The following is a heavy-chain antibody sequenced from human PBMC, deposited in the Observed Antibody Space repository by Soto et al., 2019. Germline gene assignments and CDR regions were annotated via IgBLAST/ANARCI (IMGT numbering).Heavy chain of an antibody. D-gene: IGHD6-6*01. CDR3: ARAGVAARREDYYMDV. CDR2: IYYSGST. V-gene: IGHV4-31*03. J-gene: IGHJ6*03. CDR1: GGSISSGGYY. Sequence: QVQLQESGPGLVKPSQTLSLTCTVSGGSISSGGYYWSWIRQHPGKGLEGIGYIYYSGSTYYNPSLKSRVTISVDTSKNQFSLQLSSVTAADTAVYYCARAGVAARREDYYMDVWGKGTTVTVSS.